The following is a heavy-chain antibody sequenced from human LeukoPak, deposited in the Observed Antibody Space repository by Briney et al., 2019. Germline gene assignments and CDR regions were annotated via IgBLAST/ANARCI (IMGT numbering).Heavy chain of an antibody. CDR1: GGSISSGGYW. CDR3: ARAIVTPSGYVWYFDL. CDR2: IYYSGSI. J-gene: IGHJ2*01. V-gene: IGHV4-31*03. Sequence: SQTLSPTCTLSGGSISSGGYWWSWIRQYPGKGLEWIGYIYYSGSIYYNPSLRSRVTMSVDTSQNQYSLKLNSVTAADTAVYYCARAIVTPSGYVWYFDLWGRGTLVTVSS. D-gene: IGHD3-3*01.